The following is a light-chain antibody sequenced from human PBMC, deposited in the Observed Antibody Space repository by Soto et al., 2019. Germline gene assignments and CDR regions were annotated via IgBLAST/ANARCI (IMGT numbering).Light chain of an antibody. CDR3: SSYTTSTSFIL. CDR2: EVS. CDR1: SSDIGNYDF. J-gene: IGLJ2*01. Sequence: QSALTQPASVSGSPGQSITISCTGTSSDIGNYDFVSWYQQVPGTAPKAMIYEVSSRPSGVFNRFSGSKSGNTASLTISGLQAEDEAYYYCSSYTTSTSFILFGGGTKVTVL. V-gene: IGLV2-14*01.